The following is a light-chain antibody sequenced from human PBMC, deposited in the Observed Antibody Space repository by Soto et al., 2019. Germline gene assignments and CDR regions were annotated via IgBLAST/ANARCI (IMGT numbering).Light chain of an antibody. CDR1: SSNIGAGYD. Sequence: QSVLTQPPSVSGAPGQRVTISCTGSSSNIGAGYDVHWYQQLPGTAPKLLIYGNSNRPSGVPDRFSGSKSGTSASLAITGLQAEDEADYYCQSYDSSLSGAFVVFGG. V-gene: IGLV1-40*01. CDR3: QSYDSSLSGAFVV. J-gene: IGLJ2*01. CDR2: GNS.